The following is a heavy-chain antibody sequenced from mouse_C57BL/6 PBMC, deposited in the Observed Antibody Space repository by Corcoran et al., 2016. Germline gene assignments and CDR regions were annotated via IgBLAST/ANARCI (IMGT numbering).Heavy chain of an antibody. CDR2: IYPRDGST. Sequence: QVQLQQSGPELVKPGALVKLSCKASGYTFTSYDINWVKQRPGQGLEWIGWIYPRDGSTKYNEKFKGKATLTVDTSSSTAYMELHSLTSEDSAVYFCAREVIYYGNYGYFDYWGQGTTLTVSS. D-gene: IGHD2-1*01. J-gene: IGHJ2*01. CDR1: GYTFTSYD. V-gene: IGHV1-85*01. CDR3: AREVIYYGNYGYFDY.